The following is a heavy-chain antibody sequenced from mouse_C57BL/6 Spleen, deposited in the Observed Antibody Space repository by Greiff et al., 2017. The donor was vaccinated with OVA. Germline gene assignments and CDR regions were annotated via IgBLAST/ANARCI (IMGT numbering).Heavy chain of an antibody. CDR3: AKNHSSYAWFAY. J-gene: IGHJ3*01. CDR2: IDPSDSYT. Sequence: VQLQQPGAELVMPGASVKLSCKASGYTFTSYWMHWVKQRPGQGLEWIGEIDPSDSYTNYNQKFKGKSTLTVDKSSSTAYMQLSSLTSEDSAVYYCAKNHSSYAWFAYWGQGTLVTVSA. V-gene: IGHV1-69*01. D-gene: IGHD1-1*01. CDR1: GYTFTSYW.